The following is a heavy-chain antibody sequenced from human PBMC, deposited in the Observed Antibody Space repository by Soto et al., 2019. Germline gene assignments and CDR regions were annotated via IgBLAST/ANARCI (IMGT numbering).Heavy chain of an antibody. CDR1: GYSHTSYL. Sequence: GEYLKISWRTSGYSHTSYLIEWVRQMPGKGLGWVGIIFPRDYYTRYSPSLQGQVIISADRSKSTVFLQWGSLKASDTAVYFCARKEKSSYLNWFDPWGQGILVTVSS. V-gene: IGHV5-51*01. J-gene: IGHJ5*02. D-gene: IGHD2-2*01. CDR2: IFPRDYYT. CDR3: ARKEKSSYLNWFDP.